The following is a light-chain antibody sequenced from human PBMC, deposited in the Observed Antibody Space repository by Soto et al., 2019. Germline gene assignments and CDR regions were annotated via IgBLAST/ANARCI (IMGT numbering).Light chain of an antibody. CDR2: GAF. CDR3: HQYGSSRGFT. V-gene: IGKV3-20*01. J-gene: IGKJ3*01. CDR1: QSVSSSY. Sequence: EIVLTQSPGTLSLSPGERATPSCRASQSVSSSYLAWYQQKPGQAPRLLIYGAFGRATGIPDRFSGSGSGTDFTLTISRLEPEDFAVYYCHQYGSSRGFTFGPGTKVDIK.